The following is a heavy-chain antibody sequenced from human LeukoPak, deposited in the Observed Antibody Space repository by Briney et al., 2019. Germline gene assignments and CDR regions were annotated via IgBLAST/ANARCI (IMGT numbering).Heavy chain of an antibody. J-gene: IGHJ4*02. V-gene: IGHV4-38-2*01. D-gene: IGHD3-9*01. Sequence: KSSETLSLTCAVSGYSISSDNYWVWIRQPPGQGLEWTGGIYHSGSTYYNPSLKSRVAISVDTSKNQFSLKLSSVTAADTAVYYCARHDMDVAGGGLDYFDYWGQGTLVTVSS. CDR2: IYHSGST. CDR1: GYSISSDNY. CDR3: ARHDMDVAGGGLDYFDY.